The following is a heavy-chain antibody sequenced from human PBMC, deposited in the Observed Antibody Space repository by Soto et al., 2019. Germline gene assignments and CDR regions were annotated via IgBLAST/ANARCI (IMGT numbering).Heavy chain of an antibody. D-gene: IGHD3-10*01. Sequence: PGGSLRLYCAASGISFDTYSMSWVRQAPGKGLEWVSYISSSSSTIYYSDSVKGRFTISRDNAKNSLYLQMNSLRDEDTAVYFCARVGSGPPAYWGQGTLVTVSS. CDR3: ARVGSGPPAY. V-gene: IGHV3-48*02. CDR2: ISSSSSTI. CDR1: GISFDTYS. J-gene: IGHJ4*02.